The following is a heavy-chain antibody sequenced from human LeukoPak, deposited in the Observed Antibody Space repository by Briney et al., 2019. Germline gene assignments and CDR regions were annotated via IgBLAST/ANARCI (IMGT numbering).Heavy chain of an antibody. CDR2: INPSGGRT. Sequence: ASVKVSCKTSGYTFTSYYMHSVRQAPVQGLECMGIINPSGGRTSYAQKFQGRVTVTRHTSTSPVYMELSSLRSEATGVYYCAIPLEWSLSYYYGMDVWGQGTTVPVS. CDR1: GYTFTSYY. CDR3: AIPLEWSLSYYYGMDV. D-gene: IGHD3-3*01. V-gene: IGHV1-46*01. J-gene: IGHJ6*02.